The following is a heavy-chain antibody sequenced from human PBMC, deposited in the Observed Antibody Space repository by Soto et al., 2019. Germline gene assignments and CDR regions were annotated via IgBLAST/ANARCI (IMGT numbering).Heavy chain of an antibody. CDR1: GGTFSSNA. CDR3: ARDKAGRRFGELLGGMDV. D-gene: IGHD3-10*01. Sequence: SVKVSCKASGGTFSSNAISWVRQAPGQGLEWMGGIIPIFGTANYAQKFQGRVTITADESTSTAYMELSRLRSEDTAVYYCARDKAGRRFGELLGGMDVWGQGTTVTVSS. V-gene: IGHV1-69*13. J-gene: IGHJ6*02. CDR2: IIPIFGTA.